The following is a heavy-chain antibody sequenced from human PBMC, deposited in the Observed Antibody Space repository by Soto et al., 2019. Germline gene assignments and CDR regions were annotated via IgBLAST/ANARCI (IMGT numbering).Heavy chain of an antibody. CDR2: ISGNDGMT. D-gene: IGHD3-16*02. CDR1: GYSFGSYA. CDR3: ARRSYRDS. J-gene: IGHJ1*01. V-gene: IGHV3-23*01. Sequence: PGGSLRLSCAASGYSFGSYALSWVRQAPGKGLEWVSTISGNDGMTFYADSVKGRFSISRDTSQSTLYLHMNSLRADETAMYYCARRSYRDSWGQGT.